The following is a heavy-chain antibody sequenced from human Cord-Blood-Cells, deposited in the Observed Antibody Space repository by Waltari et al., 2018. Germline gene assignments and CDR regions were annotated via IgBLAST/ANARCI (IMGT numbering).Heavy chain of an antibody. J-gene: IGHJ4*02. CDR3: ARDRDSISWFDY. V-gene: IGHV3-21*01. CDR2: ISSSSSYI. D-gene: IGHD6-13*01. Sequence: EVQLVESGGGLVKPGGSLRLSCAASGFTFTSYNMNWVRQAPGKGLDWVSSISSSSSYIYYADSVNGRITISGDNAKNSLYLQMNSLRAEDTAVYYCARDRDSISWFDYWGQGTLVTVSS. CDR1: GFTFTSYN.